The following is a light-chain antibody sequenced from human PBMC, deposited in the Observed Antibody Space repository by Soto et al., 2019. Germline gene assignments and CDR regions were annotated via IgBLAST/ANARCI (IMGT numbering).Light chain of an antibody. CDR1: QGITSY. J-gene: IGKJ1*01. V-gene: IGKV1-8*01. Sequence: IQMTPSPSSRPASVGDRVTITCRASQGITSYFAWYQQNPAKAPKLLIYAAYNLQSGVPSRLSGSGSGTDFTLTISCLQSEDFATYYCQQYYSYPRTFGQGTKVDIK. CDR2: AAY. CDR3: QQYYSYPRT.